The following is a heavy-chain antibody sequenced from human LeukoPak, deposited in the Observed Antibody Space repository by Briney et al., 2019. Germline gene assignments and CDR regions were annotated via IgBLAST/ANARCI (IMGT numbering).Heavy chain of an antibody. J-gene: IGHJ6*02. CDR3: ARMTNYYYGMDV. V-gene: IGHV4-59*01. Sequence: SETLSHTCTVSGGSISSYYWSWIRQPPGKGLEWIGYIYYSGSTNYNPSLKSRVTISVDTSKNQFSLKLSSVTAADTAVYYCARMTNYYYGMDVWGQGTTVTVSS. CDR1: GGSISSYY. CDR2: IYYSGST.